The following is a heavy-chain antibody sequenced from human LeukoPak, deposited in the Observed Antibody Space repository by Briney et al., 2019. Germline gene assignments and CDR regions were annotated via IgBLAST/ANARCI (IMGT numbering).Heavy chain of an antibody. V-gene: IGHV1-8*01. CDR3: ARTESYSSGWDNNWFDP. Sequence: ASVKVSCKASGYTFTSYDINWVRQATGQGLEWMGWMNPNSGNTGYAQKFQGRVTMTRNTSISTAYMELSSLRSEDTAVYYCARTESYSSGWDNNWFDPWGQGTLVTVSS. CDR2: MNPNSGNT. D-gene: IGHD6-19*01. J-gene: IGHJ5*02. CDR1: GYTFTSYD.